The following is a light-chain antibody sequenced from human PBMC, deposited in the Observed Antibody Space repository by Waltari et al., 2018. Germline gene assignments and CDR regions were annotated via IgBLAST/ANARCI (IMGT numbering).Light chain of an antibody. CDR2: GAS. Sequence: EIVLKQSPGTLSLSPGEKGTLPCRASQRVGRTLAWYQQKPGQAPRLLIYGASSRATDIPDRFSGSGSGTDFSLTINRLEPEDFAVYFCQHYVRLPATFGQGTKVEIK. J-gene: IGKJ1*01. CDR3: QHYVRLPAT. CDR1: QRVGRT. V-gene: IGKV3-20*01.